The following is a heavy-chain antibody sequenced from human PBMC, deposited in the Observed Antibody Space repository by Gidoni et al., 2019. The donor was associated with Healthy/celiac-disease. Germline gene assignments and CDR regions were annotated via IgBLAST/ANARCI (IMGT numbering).Heavy chain of an antibody. CDR3: AGRSIAARPDY. CDR2: IDTSGST. V-gene: IGHV4-61*02. CDR1: GGSISSGSYY. J-gene: IGHJ4*02. D-gene: IGHD6-6*01. Sequence: QVQLQESGPGLVKPSQTLSLTCTVSGGSISSGSYYWCWIRQPAGKGLEWIGRIDTSGSTNHNPSLKSRVTISVDTSKTQFSLKLSSVTAADTAVYYCAGRSIAARPDYWGQGTLVTVSS.